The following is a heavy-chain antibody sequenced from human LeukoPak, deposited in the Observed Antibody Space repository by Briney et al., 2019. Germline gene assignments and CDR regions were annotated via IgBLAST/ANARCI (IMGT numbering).Heavy chain of an antibody. CDR1: GGSFSGYY. J-gene: IGHJ6*03. D-gene: IGHD3-3*01. CDR3: ARGTLRFWTYMDV. Sequence: SETLSLTCAVYGGSFSGYYWSWIRQPPGKGLEWIGHIDHSGSSNYNPSLESRLTMSLDTSRNQFSLRLTSVTAADTAVYYCARGTLRFWTYMDVWGKGTTVTVSS. CDR2: IDHSGSS. V-gene: IGHV4-34*01.